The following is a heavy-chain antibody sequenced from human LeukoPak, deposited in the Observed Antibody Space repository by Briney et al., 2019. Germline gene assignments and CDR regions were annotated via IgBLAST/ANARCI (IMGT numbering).Heavy chain of an antibody. D-gene: IGHD6-13*01. CDR3: ARDISFNSDSSSWERRIRWFDP. CDR1: GGSISSSSYY. Sequence: SETLSLTCTVSGGSISSSSYYWGWIRQPPGKGLEWIGSIYYSGSTYYNPSLKSRVTISVDTSKNQFSLKLSSVTAADTAVYYCARDISFNSDSSSWERRIRWFDPWGQGTLVTVSS. J-gene: IGHJ5*02. CDR2: IYYSGST. V-gene: IGHV4-39*07.